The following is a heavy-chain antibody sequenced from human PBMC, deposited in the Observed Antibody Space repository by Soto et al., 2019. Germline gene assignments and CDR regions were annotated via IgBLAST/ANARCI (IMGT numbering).Heavy chain of an antibody. V-gene: IGHV4-30-4*08. J-gene: IGHJ5*01. CDR2: IYYVGST. CDR3: ARNTSRLGWFDS. D-gene: IGHD7-27*01. CDR1: GVSIKSGDNY. Sequence: QVQLQESGPGQVKPSQTLSLTCSVSGVSIKSGDNYWSWIRQPPGKGLEWIGNIYYVGSTSYNPSLKSRVRMSVDTSKNQFSLKLTSVTAADTAVYYCARNTSRLGWFDSWGQGTLVTVSS.